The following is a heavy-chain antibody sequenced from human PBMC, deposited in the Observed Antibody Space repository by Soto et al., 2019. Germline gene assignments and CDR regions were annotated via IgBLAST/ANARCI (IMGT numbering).Heavy chain of an antibody. D-gene: IGHD3-10*01. CDR1: GGSISSGGYS. Sequence: SETLSLTCAVSGGSISSGGYSWSWIRQPPGKGLEWIGYIYHSGSTYYNPSLKSRVTISVDTSKNQFSLKLSSVTAADTAVYYCARLSYYYGSGSYYYYYYGMDVWGQGTTVTVSS. V-gene: IGHV4-30-2*01. CDR3: ARLSYYYGSGSYYYYYYGMDV. J-gene: IGHJ6*02. CDR2: IYHSGST.